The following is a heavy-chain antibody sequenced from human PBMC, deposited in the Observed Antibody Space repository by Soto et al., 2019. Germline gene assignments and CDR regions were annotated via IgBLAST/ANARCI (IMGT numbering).Heavy chain of an antibody. CDR2: IWYDGSNK. D-gene: IGHD6-6*01. CDR3: ARGARTENGMDV. V-gene: IGHV3-33*01. Sequence: QVQLVESGGGVVQPGRSLRLSCAASGFTFSSYGMHWVRQAPGKGLEWVAVIWYDGSNKYYADSVKGRFTISRDNSKNTLYLQMNSLRAEDTAVYYCARGARTENGMDVWGQGTTVTVS. CDR1: GFTFSSYG. J-gene: IGHJ6*02.